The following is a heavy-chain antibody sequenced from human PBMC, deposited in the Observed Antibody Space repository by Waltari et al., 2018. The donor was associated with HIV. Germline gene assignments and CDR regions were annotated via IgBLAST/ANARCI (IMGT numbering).Heavy chain of an antibody. CDR1: GFTFEDYA. J-gene: IGHJ4*02. CDR3: AKGGTYGDYVAPLDY. Sequence: EVQLVESGGGLVQPGRSLRLSCAASGFTFEDYAMHWVRQAPGKGLEWDSGIRWNSGSIGYADSVNGRFSISRDNAKNSLYLQMNSLRVEDTALYYCAKGGTYGDYVAPLDYWGQGTLVTVSS. V-gene: IGHV3-9*01. CDR2: IRWNSGSI. D-gene: IGHD4-17*01.